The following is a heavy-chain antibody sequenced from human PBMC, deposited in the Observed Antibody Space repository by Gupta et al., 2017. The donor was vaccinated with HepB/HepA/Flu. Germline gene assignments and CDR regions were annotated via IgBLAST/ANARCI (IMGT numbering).Heavy chain of an antibody. CDR1: RFSLRGTA. V-gene: IGHV3-23*05. CDR2: IGSDMNA. J-gene: IGHJ6*03. D-gene: IGHD3-3*01. CDR3: AKDLFFWSAMDV. Sequence: EVQLLESGGALAQPGGSLRLFCAASRFSLRGTAVSWVRQAPGKGLEWVSGIGSDMNAHYADSVRGRFTISRDNSKNTVYLQMNSLRAEDTAVYYCAKDLFFWSAMDVWGTGTTVTVS.